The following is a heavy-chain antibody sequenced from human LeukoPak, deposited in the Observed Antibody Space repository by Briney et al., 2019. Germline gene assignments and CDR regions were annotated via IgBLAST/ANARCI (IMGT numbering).Heavy chain of an antibody. CDR2: ISYDGSNK. J-gene: IGHJ4*02. D-gene: IGHD2-21*01. V-gene: IGHV3-30-3*01. Sequence: PGGSLRLSCAASGFTFSSYAMHWVRQAPGKGLEWVAVISYDGSNKYYADSVKGRFTISRDNSKNTLYLQMNSLRAEDTAVYYCARWSSSISNWGQGTLVTVSS. CDR3: ARWSSSISN. CDR1: GFTFSSYA.